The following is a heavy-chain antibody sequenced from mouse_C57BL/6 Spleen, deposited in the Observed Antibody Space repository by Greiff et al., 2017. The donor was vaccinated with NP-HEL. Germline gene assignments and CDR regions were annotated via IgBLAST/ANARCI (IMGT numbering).Heavy chain of an antibody. Sequence: EVKVVESGGGLVKPGGSLKLSCAASGFTFSSYAMSWVRQTPEKRLEWVATISDGGSYTYYPDNVKGRFTISRDNAKNNLYLQMSHLKSEDTAMYYCARDTYGSSLEYFDVWGTGTTVTVSS. CDR3: ARDTYGSSLEYFDV. J-gene: IGHJ1*03. CDR1: GFTFSSYA. V-gene: IGHV5-4*01. D-gene: IGHD1-1*01. CDR2: ISDGGSYT.